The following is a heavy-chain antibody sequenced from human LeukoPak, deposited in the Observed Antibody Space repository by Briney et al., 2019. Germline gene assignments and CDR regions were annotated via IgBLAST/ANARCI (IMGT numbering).Heavy chain of an antibody. CDR3: ARDSYFDWLPNYYYYYYYMDV. CDR1: GFTFSSYW. CDR2: IKQDGSEK. Sequence: PGGSLRLSCAASGFTFSSYWMSWVRQAPGKGLEWVANIKQDGSEKYYVDSVKGRFTISRDNAKNSLYLQMNSLRAEDTAVYYCARDSYFDWLPNYYYYYYYMDVWGKGTTVTISS. D-gene: IGHD3-9*01. V-gene: IGHV3-7*01. J-gene: IGHJ6*03.